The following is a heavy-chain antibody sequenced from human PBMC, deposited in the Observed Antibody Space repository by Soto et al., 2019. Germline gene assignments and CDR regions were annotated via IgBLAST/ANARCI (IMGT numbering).Heavy chain of an antibody. CDR2: ISWNSGSI. D-gene: IGHD3-22*01. CDR1: GFTFDDYA. V-gene: IGHV3-9*01. CDR3: AKDTSRVVVTHIDY. J-gene: IGHJ4*02. Sequence: PGGSLRLSCAASGFTFDDYAMHWVRQAPGKGLEWVSGISWNSGSIGYADSVKGRFTISRDNAKNSLYLQMNSLRAEDTALYYCAKDTSRVVVTHIDYWGQGTLVTVSS.